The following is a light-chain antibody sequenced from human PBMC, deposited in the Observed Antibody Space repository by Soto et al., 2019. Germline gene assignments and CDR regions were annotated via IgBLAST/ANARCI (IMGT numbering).Light chain of an antibody. CDR3: ASWDDSQNVVL. CDR1: NVGGKS. J-gene: IGLJ2*01. V-gene: IGLV3-21*02. CDR2: EDS. Sequence: SYELTQPPSVSLAPGQTASITCVGDNVGGKSVHWYQQKAGQAPVLVIHEDSDRPSGIPERFSGSNSGTSGSLVISGLQSEDEADYFCASWDDSQNVVLFGGGTKLTVL.